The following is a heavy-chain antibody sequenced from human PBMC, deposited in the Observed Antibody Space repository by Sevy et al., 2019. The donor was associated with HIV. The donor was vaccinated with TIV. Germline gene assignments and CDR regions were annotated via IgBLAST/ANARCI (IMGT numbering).Heavy chain of an antibody. CDR2: VYDSGST. Sequence: SETLSLICAVSGGSISSTNWWSWVRQPPGKGLEWIGEVYDSGSTNYNPSLKSRVSISVDKAKNQFSVKLSSVTAADTAVYYCAREKTTAFAFDLWGQGALVTVSS. CDR1: GGSISSTNW. J-gene: IGHJ4*02. CDR3: AREKTTAFAFDL. V-gene: IGHV4-4*02. D-gene: IGHD4-17*01.